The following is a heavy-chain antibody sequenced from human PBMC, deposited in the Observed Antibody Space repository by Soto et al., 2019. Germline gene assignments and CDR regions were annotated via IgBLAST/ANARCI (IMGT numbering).Heavy chain of an antibody. D-gene: IGHD6-13*01. CDR3: ARYLAALYGMDV. CDR1: GFTFSSYS. J-gene: IGHJ6*02. CDR2: ISSSSSYI. V-gene: IGHV3-21*01. Sequence: GGSLRLSCAASGFTFSSYSMNWVRQAPGRGLEWVSSISSSSSYIYYADSVKGRLTISRDNAKNSLYLQMNSLRAEDTAVYYCARYLAALYGMDVWGQGTTVTVAS.